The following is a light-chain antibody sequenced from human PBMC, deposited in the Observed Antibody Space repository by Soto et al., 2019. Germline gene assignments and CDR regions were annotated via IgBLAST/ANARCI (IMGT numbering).Light chain of an antibody. CDR2: DAS. CDR3: QQYNNWLRWT. CDR1: QSVNSN. J-gene: IGKJ1*01. V-gene: IGKV3-15*01. Sequence: EIVMTQSPATLSVPPGERVTLSCRASQSVNSNLAWYQQKPGRGPRILIYDASTRATGIPARFSGSGSGTEFTLTISSLQSEDFAVYYCQQYNNWLRWTFGQGTKVEVK.